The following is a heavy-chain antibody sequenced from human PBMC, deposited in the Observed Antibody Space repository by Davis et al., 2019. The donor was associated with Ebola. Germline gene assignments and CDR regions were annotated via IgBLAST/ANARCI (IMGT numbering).Heavy chain of an antibody. CDR2: IYYSGST. D-gene: IGHD3-22*01. CDR1: GGSISSYY. CDR3: ARIKRITMIALDY. Sequence: GSLRLSCTVSGGSISSYYWSWIRQPPGKGLEWIGYIYYSGSTYYNPSLKSRVTISVDTSKNQFSLKLSSVTAADTAVYYCARIKRITMIALDYWGQGTLVTVSS. J-gene: IGHJ4*02. V-gene: IGHV4-59*08.